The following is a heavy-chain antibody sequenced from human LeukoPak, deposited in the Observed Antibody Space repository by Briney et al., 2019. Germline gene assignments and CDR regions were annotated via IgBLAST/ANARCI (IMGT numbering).Heavy chain of an antibody. D-gene: IGHD2-15*01. CDR1: GLTFSNYA. J-gene: IGHJ3*02. CDR3: AKHPSLPSGGISFDI. Sequence: GGSLRLSCAASGLTFSNYAMSWVRQAPGKGLEWVSAISGSGGSTYYADSVKGRFTISRDNSKNTLYLQMNSLRADDTAVYYCAKHPSLPSGGISFDIWGQGTMVTVSS. V-gene: IGHV3-23*01. CDR2: ISGSGGST.